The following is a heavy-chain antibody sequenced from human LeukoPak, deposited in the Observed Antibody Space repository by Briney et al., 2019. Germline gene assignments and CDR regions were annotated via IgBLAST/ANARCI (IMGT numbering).Heavy chain of an antibody. D-gene: IGHD7-27*01. CDR1: GGSVNSGSYY. V-gene: IGHV4-61*01. CDR3: ARTTPNWGISDY. J-gene: IGHJ4*02. CDR2: IYYSGST. Sequence: PSETLSLTRTVSGGSVNSGSYYWNWIRQPPGKGLEWIGYIYYSGSTNYNPSLKSRVTISVDTSKNQFSLKLSSVTAADTAVYYCARTTPNWGISDYWGQGTLVTVSS.